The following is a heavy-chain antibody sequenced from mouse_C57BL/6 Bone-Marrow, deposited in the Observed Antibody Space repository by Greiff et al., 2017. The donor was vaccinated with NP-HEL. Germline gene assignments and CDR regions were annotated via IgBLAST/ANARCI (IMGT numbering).Heavy chain of an antibody. V-gene: IGHV5-9-1*02. CDR1: GFTFSSYS. CDR2: ISSGGGYT. CDR3: TREDGYRFAY. J-gene: IGHJ3*01. D-gene: IGHD2-3*01. Sequence: DVQLVESGEGLVKPGGSLKFSCAASGFTFSSYSMSWVRQTPEKGLEWVAYISSGGGYTYYADTVKGRFTISIDTARNTLYLQMSSLKSEDTAMYYCTREDGYRFAYWGQGTLVTVSA.